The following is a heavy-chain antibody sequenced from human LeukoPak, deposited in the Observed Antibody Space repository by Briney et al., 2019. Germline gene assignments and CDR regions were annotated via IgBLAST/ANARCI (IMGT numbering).Heavy chain of an antibody. V-gene: IGHV3-7*01. D-gene: IGHD2-8*02. CDR2: INKDGSDK. Sequence: GGSLRLSCAASGSTFSDFWVEWFRQAPGKGPEWVANINKDGSDKYYMDSVTGRFSISRDNAKNSLSLQMNSLRVDDTAVYYCARLPTGFPNWFDPWGQGTRVTVSS. CDR3: ARLPTGFPNWFDP. J-gene: IGHJ5*02. CDR1: GSTFSDFW.